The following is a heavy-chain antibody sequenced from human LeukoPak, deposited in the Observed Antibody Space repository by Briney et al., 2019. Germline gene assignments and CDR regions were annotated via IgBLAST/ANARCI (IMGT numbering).Heavy chain of an antibody. CDR1: GFTFSSYA. Sequence: GGSLRLSCAASGFTFSSYAMSWVRQAPGKGLEWVSAIGGSGGSTYYADSVKGRFTISRDNSKNTLYLQMNSLRAEDTAVYYCARVLSGRGSLYSYYYYMDVWGKGTTVTISS. CDR3: ARVLSGRGSLYSYYYYMDV. D-gene: IGHD3-10*01. V-gene: IGHV3-23*01. J-gene: IGHJ6*03. CDR2: IGGSGGST.